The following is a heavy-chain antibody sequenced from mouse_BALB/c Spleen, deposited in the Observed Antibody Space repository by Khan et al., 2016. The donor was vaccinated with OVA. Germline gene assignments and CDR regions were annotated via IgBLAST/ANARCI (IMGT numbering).Heavy chain of an antibody. CDR2: INPHVGET. V-gene: IGHV1-20*02. Sequence: EVELVESGPELVKPGASVKISCKASGYSFTGYFMNWVMQSHGKSLEWIGRINPHVGETFYNQKFKDKATFTVDESSSTAHMELRSLASEDSAVYYCARIYRSDFDYWGQGTTLTVSS. CDR1: GYSFTGYF. J-gene: IGHJ2*01. CDR3: ARIYRSDFDY. D-gene: IGHD1-1*01.